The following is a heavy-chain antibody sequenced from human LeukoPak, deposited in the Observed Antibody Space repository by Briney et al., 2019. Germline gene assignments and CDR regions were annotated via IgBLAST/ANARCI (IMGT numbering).Heavy chain of an antibody. CDR2: TKSKTDAGTT. CDR3: TTLGGWDYYFDY. Sequence: GGSLRLSCAASGFTFSNAWMSWVRQAPGKGQEWVGRTKSKTDAGTTDYAAPVKGRFTISRDDSKNTLYLQMNSLKTEDTAVYYCTTLGGWDYYFDYWGQGTLVTVSS. J-gene: IGHJ4*02. D-gene: IGHD6-19*01. CDR1: GFTFSNAW. V-gene: IGHV3-15*01.